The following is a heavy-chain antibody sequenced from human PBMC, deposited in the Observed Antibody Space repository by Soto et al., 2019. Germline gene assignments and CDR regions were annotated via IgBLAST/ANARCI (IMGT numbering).Heavy chain of an antibody. CDR2: IYYSGST. V-gene: IGHV4-39*01. Sequence: SETLSLTCTVTGDSISSRIYYWGWIRHPPGNGLEWIGSIYYSGSTYNNPSLRSRVSMSIDTSKDQLSLKLKSVTAADTALYFCARQRTSVVTQAYFDVWGQGTMVTV. D-gene: IGHD2-21*02. J-gene: IGHJ4*02. CDR3: ARQRTSVVTQAYFDV. CDR1: GDSISSRIYY.